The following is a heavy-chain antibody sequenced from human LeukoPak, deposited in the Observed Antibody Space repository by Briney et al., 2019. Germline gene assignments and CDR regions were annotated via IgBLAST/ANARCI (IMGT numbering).Heavy chain of an antibody. CDR3: ARGRDRWVDY. D-gene: IGHD1-26*01. CDR2: IYYSGST. V-gene: IGHV4-59*01. CDR1: GGSISSYY. J-gene: IGHJ4*02. Sequence: SETLSLTCTVSGGSISSYYWSWIRQPPGKGLEWIGYIYYSGSTNYSPSLKSRVTISVDTSKNQFSLKLSSVTAADTAVYYCARGRDRWVDYWGQGTLVTVSS.